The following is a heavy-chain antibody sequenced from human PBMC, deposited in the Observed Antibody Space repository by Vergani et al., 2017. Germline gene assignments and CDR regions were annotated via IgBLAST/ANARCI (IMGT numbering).Heavy chain of an antibody. J-gene: IGHJ4*02. D-gene: IGHD3-16*01. V-gene: IGHV4/OR15-8*02. CDR3: AVRPRVNLLGGEIVTKRTLDY. Sequence: VQVVESGGGLIKPGGSLRLSCVVSGITFKNAWINWVRQAPGKGLEWIGEINNDGHTNYNPSLESGVTVSRDTAKNQFSLNLMSVTAADTAMYYCAVRPRVNLLGGEIVTKRTLDYWSQGSLVTVSS. CDR2: INNDGHT. CDR1: GITFKNAW.